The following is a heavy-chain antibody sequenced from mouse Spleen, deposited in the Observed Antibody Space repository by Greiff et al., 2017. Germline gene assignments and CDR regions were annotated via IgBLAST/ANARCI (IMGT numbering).Heavy chain of an antibody. CDR3: ARMIPYYYAMDY. D-gene: IGHD2-4*01. CDR2: ISSGSSTI. CDR1: GFTFSSFG. J-gene: IGHJ4*01. Sequence: EVHLVESGGGLVQPGGSRKLSCAASGFTFSSFGMHWVRQAPEKGLEWVAYISSGSSTIYYADTVKGRFTISRDNPKNTLFLQMTSLRSEDTAMYYCARMIPYYYAMDYWGQGTSVTVSS. V-gene: IGHV5-17*02.